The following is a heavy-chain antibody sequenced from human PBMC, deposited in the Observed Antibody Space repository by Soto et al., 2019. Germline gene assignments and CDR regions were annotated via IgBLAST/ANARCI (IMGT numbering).Heavy chain of an antibody. CDR3: ASHSSGWYFDDY. Sequence: ASVKVSCKASGFTFTSSAVQWVRQARGQGLEWMGWMNPNSGNTGYAQKFQGRVTMTRNTSISTAYMELSSLRSEDTAVYYCASHSSGWYFDDYWGQGTLVTVSS. CDR2: MNPNSGNT. V-gene: IGHV1-8*02. CDR1: GFTFTSSA. D-gene: IGHD6-19*01. J-gene: IGHJ4*02.